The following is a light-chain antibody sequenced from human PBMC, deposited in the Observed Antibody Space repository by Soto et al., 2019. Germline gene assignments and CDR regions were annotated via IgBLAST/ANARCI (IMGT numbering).Light chain of an antibody. CDR1: QGISSY. V-gene: IGKV1D-8*03. J-gene: IGKJ5*01. CDR3: QQYYSFPVT. CDR2: AAS. Sequence: VIWMTQSPSLLSASTGDRVTISCQMSQGISSYLAWYQQKPGKAPELLIYAASTLQSGVPSRFSGSGSGTDFTLTISCLQSEDFATDYCQQYYSFPVTFGQGTRLEVK.